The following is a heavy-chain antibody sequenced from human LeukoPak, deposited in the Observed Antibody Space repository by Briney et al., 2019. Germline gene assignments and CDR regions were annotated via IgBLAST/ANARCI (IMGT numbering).Heavy chain of an antibody. D-gene: IGHD2-15*01. CDR1: GFTFSSYA. CDR3: AKQKGYCSGGSCYYSDY. CDR2: LSGSGTST. Sequence: GGSLTLSCAASGFTFSSYAMSWVRQAPGKGLEWVSTLSGSGTSTSYADSVKGRFTISRDNSKNTLYLQMNSLRAEDTARYYCAKQKGYCSGGSCYYSDYWGQGTLVTVSS. J-gene: IGHJ4*02. V-gene: IGHV3-23*01.